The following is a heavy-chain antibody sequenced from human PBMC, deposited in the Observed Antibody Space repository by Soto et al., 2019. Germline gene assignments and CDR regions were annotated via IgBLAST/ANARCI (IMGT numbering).Heavy chain of an antibody. CDR2: IYHSGST. CDR3: ASGAVTPYYYYGMDG. CDR1: GGSISSSNW. V-gene: IGHV4-4*02. J-gene: IGHJ6*02. D-gene: IGHD5-18*01. Sequence: QVQLQESGPGLVKPSGTLSLTCAVSGGSISSSNWWSWVRQPPGKGLEWIGEIYHSGSTNYNPSLKSRVTLSVDKTKTQFSLSLSSVTAADTAVYYCASGAVTPYYYYGMDGWGQGTTVTVSS.